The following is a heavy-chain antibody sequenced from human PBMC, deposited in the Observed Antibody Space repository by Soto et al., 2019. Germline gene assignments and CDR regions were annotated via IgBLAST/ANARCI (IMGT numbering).Heavy chain of an antibody. CDR1: GGSISSYY. J-gene: IGHJ4*02. CDR2: VYTSGST. V-gene: IGHV4-4*07. CDR3: CYSSGWYAEKFDS. Sequence: SETLSLTCTVSGGSISSYYWSWVRQPAGKGLEWIGRVYTSGSTIYNPSLKSRVTVSLDTSKNQFSLKLTSVTAADTAVYYCCYSSGWYAEKFDSWGQGTLVTVSS. D-gene: IGHD6-19*01.